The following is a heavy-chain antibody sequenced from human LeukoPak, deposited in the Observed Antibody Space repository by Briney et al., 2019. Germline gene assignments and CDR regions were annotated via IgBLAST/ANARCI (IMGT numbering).Heavy chain of an antibody. J-gene: IGHJ4*02. CDR2: ISGSGGST. D-gene: IGHD2-2*01. CDR1: GFTFSSYA. CDR3: AKLIGYCSSTSCLTFDY. Sequence: GGSLRLSCAASGFTFSSYAMHWVRQAPGKGLEWVSAISGSGGSTYYADSVKGRFTISRDNSKNTLYLQMNSLRAEDTAVYYCAKLIGYCSSTSCLTFDYWGQGTLVTVSS. V-gene: IGHV3-23*01.